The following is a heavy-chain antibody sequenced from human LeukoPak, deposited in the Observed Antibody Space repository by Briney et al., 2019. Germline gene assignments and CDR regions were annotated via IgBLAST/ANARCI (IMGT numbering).Heavy chain of an antibody. CDR3: ARYSSSWGDNWFDP. Sequence: GGSLRLSCAASGFTFSSYWMSWVRQAPEKGLEWVANIKQDGSEKYYVDSVKGRFTISRDNAKNSLYLQMNSLRAEDTAVYYCARYSSSWGDNWFDPWGQGTLVTVSS. J-gene: IGHJ5*02. D-gene: IGHD6-13*01. CDR1: GFTFSSYW. V-gene: IGHV3-7*01. CDR2: IKQDGSEK.